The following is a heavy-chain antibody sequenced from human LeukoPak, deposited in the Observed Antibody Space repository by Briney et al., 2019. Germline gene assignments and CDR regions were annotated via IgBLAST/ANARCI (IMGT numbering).Heavy chain of an antibody. CDR3: AGQLRFWGDYYMDV. Sequence: GGSLRLSCAASGFVVSSNYMSWVRQAPGKGQEWVSVVYSGGDRYYTDSVKGRFTISRDNSENTLYLQMNSLRAEDTAVYYCAGQLRFWGDYYMDVWGTGTTVTVSS. J-gene: IGHJ6*03. CDR2: VYSGGDR. V-gene: IGHV3-53*01. CDR1: GFVVSSNY. D-gene: IGHD3-3*01.